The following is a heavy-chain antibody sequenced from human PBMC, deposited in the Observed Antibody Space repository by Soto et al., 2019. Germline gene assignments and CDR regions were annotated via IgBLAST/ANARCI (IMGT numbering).Heavy chain of an antibody. D-gene: IGHD3-22*01. CDR2: ISSSSSYI. CDR1: GFTFSSYS. Sequence: EVQLVESGGGLVKPGGSLRLSCAASGFTFSSYSMNWVRQAPGKGLEWVSAISSSSSYIYYADSVKGRFTISRDNAKNSLYLQMNSRRAEDTAVYYCASVVVVTSNDAFDIWGQGTMVTVSS. J-gene: IGHJ3*02. CDR3: ASVVVVTSNDAFDI. V-gene: IGHV3-21*01.